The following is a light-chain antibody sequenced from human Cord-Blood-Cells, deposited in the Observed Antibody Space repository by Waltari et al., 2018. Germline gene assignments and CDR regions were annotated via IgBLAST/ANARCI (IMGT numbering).Light chain of an antibody. J-gene: IGLJ3*02. Sequence: QSVLTQPPSASGTPGQRVTISCPGSSFNIGSTYVYWYQQLPGTAPKLLINRNNQRPSGVPDRFSGSKSGTSASLAISGLRSEDEADYYCAAWDDSLSGWVFGGGTKLTVL. CDR2: RNN. V-gene: IGLV1-47*01. CDR3: AAWDDSLSGWV. CDR1: SFNIGSTY.